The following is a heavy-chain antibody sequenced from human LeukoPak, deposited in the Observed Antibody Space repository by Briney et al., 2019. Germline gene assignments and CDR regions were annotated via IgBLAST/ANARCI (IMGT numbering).Heavy chain of an antibody. CDR1: GFTFSSYW. Sequence: TGGSLRLSCAASGFTFSSYWMGWVRQAPGKGLEWVANIKQDGSEKYYVDSVKGRFTISRDNAKNSLYLQMNSLRAEDTAVYYCARARRYLGYCSGGSCYGYFDYWGQGTLVTVSS. D-gene: IGHD2-15*01. V-gene: IGHV3-7*01. CDR2: IKQDGSEK. CDR3: ARARRYLGYCSGGSCYGYFDY. J-gene: IGHJ4*02.